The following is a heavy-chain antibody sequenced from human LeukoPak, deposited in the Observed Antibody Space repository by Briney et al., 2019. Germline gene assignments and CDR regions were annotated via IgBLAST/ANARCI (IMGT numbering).Heavy chain of an antibody. CDR2: VSPNSADI. CDR1: GFTFTDVY. Sequence: GGSLRLSCAASGFTFTDVYMSWIRQSPGKGLEWLAYVSPNSADISYADSVKGRFTISRDNAKNSLYLQMNSLRVEDTGIYYCSRDPRSLDYWGQGALVTVSS. CDR3: SRDPRSLDY. V-gene: IGHV3-11*01. J-gene: IGHJ4*02.